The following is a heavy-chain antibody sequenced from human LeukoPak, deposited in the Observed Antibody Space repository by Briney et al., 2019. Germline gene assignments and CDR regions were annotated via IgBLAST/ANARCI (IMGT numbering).Heavy chain of an antibody. Sequence: SETLSLTCTVSGGSISSNSNYWAWIRQPPGRGLEWIGSISYGGSTYYSPSLESRVTISVDTSKNQFSLKLSSVTAADTAVYYCARPPPYYYDSSGYLEDFARWGQGTLVTVSS. J-gene: IGHJ4*02. CDR3: ARPPPYYYDSSGYLEDFAR. CDR1: GGSISSNSNY. V-gene: IGHV4-39*01. D-gene: IGHD3-22*01. CDR2: ISYGGST.